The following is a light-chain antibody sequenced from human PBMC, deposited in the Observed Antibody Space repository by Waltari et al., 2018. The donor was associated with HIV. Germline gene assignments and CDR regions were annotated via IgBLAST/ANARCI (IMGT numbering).Light chain of an antibody. CDR2: GAS. Sequence: VLTQSPGTLSLSPGERATLSCRASQSVSSSYLAWYQQKPGQAPRLLIYGASSRATGIPDRFSGSGSGTDFTLTISRLEPEDFAVYYCQQYGSSSLTFGGGTKVEIK. J-gene: IGKJ4*01. V-gene: IGKV3-20*01. CDR1: QSVSSSY. CDR3: QQYGSSSLT.